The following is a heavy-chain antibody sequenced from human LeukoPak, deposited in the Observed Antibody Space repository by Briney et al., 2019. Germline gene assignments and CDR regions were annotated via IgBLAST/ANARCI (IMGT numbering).Heavy chain of an antibody. J-gene: IGHJ6*02. CDR3: ARAHQASLWFGESINYYYYGMDV. Sequence: GGSLRLSCAASGFTFSDYYMSWIRQAPGKGLEWVSYISSSGGTIYYADSVKGRFTISRDNAKNSLYLQMNSLRAEDTAVYYCARAHQASLWFGESINYYYYGMDVWGQGTTVTVSS. CDR1: GFTFSDYY. CDR2: ISSSGGTI. D-gene: IGHD3-10*01. V-gene: IGHV3-11*01.